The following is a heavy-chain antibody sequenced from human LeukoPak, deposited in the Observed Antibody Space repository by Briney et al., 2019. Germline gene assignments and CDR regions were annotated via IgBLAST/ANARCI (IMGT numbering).Heavy chain of an antibody. CDR3: AKGRKDFDTNLGPFDS. Sequence: KTSETQSLTCTVSGGSINKYYWSWIRQSPGKGLEWLGYVHDSAGTIYNPSLKSRVTISVGTSKTQFSLKVTSVTTADTAVYYCAKGRKDFDTNLGPFDSWGQGILITVSS. CDR2: VHDSAGT. V-gene: IGHV4-59*01. CDR1: GGSINKYY. J-gene: IGHJ4*02. D-gene: IGHD3-9*01.